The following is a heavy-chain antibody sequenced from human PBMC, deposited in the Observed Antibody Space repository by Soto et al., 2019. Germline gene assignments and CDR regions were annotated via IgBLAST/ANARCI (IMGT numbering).Heavy chain of an antibody. CDR2: INHSGST. V-gene: IGHV4-34*01. Sequence: SETLSLTCAVYCGSFSGYYWSWIRQPPGKGLEWIGEINHSGSTNYNPSLKSRVTISVDTSKNQFSLQLSSVTAAETAVYYCAREGNPLRFLEWLPSYSFDYWGQATLVTVPS. CDR3: AREGNPLRFLEWLPSYSFDY. D-gene: IGHD3-3*01. J-gene: IGHJ4*02. CDR1: CGSFSGYY.